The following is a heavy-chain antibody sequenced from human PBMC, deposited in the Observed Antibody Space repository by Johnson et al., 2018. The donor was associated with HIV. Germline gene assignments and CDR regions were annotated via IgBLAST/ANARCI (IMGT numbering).Heavy chain of an antibody. CDR2: ISWNSGSI. CDR3: ARGGITFGGVIAPGAFDI. J-gene: IGHJ3*02. CDR1: GFTFDDYA. V-gene: IGHV3-9*03. D-gene: IGHD3-16*02. Sequence: LVESGGGVVRPGGSLRLSCAASGFTFDDYAMHWVRQAPGKGLEWVSGISWNSGSIGYADSVKGRFTISRDNAKNSLYLQMNSLRAEDMAVYYCARGGITFGGVIAPGAFDIWGQGTMVTVSS.